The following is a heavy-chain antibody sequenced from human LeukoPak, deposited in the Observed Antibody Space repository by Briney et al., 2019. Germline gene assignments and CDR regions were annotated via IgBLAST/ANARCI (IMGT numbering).Heavy chain of an antibody. V-gene: IGHV4-39*01. J-gene: IGHJ4*02. CDR3: ARHGGYKSDY. CDR1: GGSISSSSYY. Sequence: PSETLSLTCTVSGGSISSSSYYWGWIRQPPGKGLEWIGSIYYSGSTYYNPSLKSRVTISVDTSKNQFSLKLSSVTAADTAVYYCARHGGYKSDYWGQGTLVTVSS. D-gene: IGHD5-24*01. CDR2: IYYSGST.